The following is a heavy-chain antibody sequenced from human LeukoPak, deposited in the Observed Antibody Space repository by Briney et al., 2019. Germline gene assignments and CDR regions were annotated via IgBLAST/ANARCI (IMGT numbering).Heavy chain of an antibody. CDR2: INPSGGST. J-gene: IGHJ4*02. Sequence: ASVKVSCKASRYTFISYYIHWVRQAPGHRLEWMRIINPSGGSTSYAQRFQDRVTLTTDTSTSTVYMELSSLRSEDTAVYYCARVLLGGYSGHEYFDYWGQGTLVTVSS. V-gene: IGHV1-46*01. CDR3: ARVLLGGYSGHEYFDY. CDR1: RYTFISYY. D-gene: IGHD5-12*01.